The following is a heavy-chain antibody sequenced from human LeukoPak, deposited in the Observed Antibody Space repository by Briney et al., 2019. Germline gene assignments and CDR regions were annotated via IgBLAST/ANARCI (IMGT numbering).Heavy chain of an antibody. CDR1: GFTFSSYW. Sequence: LAGGSLRLSCAASGFTFSSYWMQWVRLAAGTGLVSVSRIDGDGSGITYADSVKGRFTISRDNAKHTLNLQMNSLRAEDTAVYFCARGPASSNFYVGDNWGQGTLVTVSS. CDR2: IDGDGSGI. J-gene: IGHJ4*02. CDR3: ARGPASSNFYVGDN. D-gene: IGHD6-19*01. V-gene: IGHV3-74*03.